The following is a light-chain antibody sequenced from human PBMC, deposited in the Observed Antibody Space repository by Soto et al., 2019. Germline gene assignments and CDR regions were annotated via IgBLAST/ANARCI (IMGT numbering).Light chain of an antibody. J-gene: IGLJ1*01. CDR2: RNN. V-gene: IGLV1-47*01. Sequence: QSVLTQPPSASGTPGQRVTISCSGSSSNIGSNYVYWYQQLPGTAPKLLIYRNNQRPSGFPDRFSGSKSGTSASLAISGLRSEDEDDYYCAAWDDSLSGKVFGTGTKLTVL. CDR3: AAWDDSLSGKV. CDR1: SSNIGSNY.